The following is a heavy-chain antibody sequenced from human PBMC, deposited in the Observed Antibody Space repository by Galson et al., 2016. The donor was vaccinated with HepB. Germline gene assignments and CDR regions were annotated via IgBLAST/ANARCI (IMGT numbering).Heavy chain of an antibody. D-gene: IGHD5-12*01. CDR1: GFIVSSKY. V-gene: IGHV3-53*01. CDR2: IYSGGAT. CDR3: ARDRAYSGYDWDY. J-gene: IGHJ4*02. Sequence: SLRLSCAASGFIVSSKYMSWVRQAPGKGLEWVSVIYSGGATSYAESVKGRFTTSRDNSKNTICLHMNSLRVEDTAIYYCARDRAYSGYDWDYWGQGTLVTVSS.